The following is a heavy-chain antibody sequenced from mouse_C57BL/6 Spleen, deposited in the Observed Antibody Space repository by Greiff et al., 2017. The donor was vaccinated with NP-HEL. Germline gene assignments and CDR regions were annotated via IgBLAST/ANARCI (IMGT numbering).Heavy chain of an antibody. J-gene: IGHJ3*01. CDR3: ARGGLAAWFAY. V-gene: IGHV1-55*01. D-gene: IGHD3-1*01. CDR1: GYTFTSYW. Sequence: QVHVKQSGAELVKPGASVKMSCKASGYTFTSYWITWVKQRPGQGLEWIGDIYPGSGSTNYNEKFKSKATLTVDTSSSTAYMQLSSLTSEDSAVYYCARGGLAAWFAYWGQGTLVTVSA. CDR2: IYPGSGST.